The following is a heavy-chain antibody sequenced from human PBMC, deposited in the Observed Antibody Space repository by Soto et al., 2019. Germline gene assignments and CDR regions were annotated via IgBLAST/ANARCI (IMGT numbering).Heavy chain of an antibody. J-gene: IGHJ4*02. V-gene: IGHV4-34*01. CDR3: ATDKITGLFDY. D-gene: IGHD2-8*02. CDR2: INHSGST. CDR1: GGSFSGYY. Sequence: SETLSLTCAVYGGSFSGYYWTWIRQPPGTGLEWIGEINHSGSTNYNPSLKSRVTISVDTSKNQFSLKLTSVTAADTAVYYCATDKITGLFDYWGQGTLVTVSS.